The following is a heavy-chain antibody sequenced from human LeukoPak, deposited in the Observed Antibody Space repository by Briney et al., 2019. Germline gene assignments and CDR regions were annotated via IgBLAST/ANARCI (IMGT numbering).Heavy chain of an antibody. CDR2: ISGTGSST. CDR3: AARSPRAVAGPFDY. J-gene: IGHJ4*02. CDR1: GFTFSRYA. Sequence: GESLRLSCAASGFTFSRYAMGWVRQAPGKGLEWVSTISGTGSSTYYADSVKGRFTISRDSSKNTLSLQMNSLRAEDTAVYYCAARSPRAVAGPFDYWGQGTLVSVSS. D-gene: IGHD6-19*01. V-gene: IGHV3-23*01.